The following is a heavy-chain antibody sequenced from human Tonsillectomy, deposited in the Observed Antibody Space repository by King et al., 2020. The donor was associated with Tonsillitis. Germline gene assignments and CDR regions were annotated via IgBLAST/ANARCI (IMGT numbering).Heavy chain of an antibody. D-gene: IGHD2-21*01. J-gene: IGHJ4*02. CDR1: GGSISSYY. CDR2: IYYSGST. Sequence: VQLQESGPGLVKPSETLSLTCTVSGGSISSYYWSWIRQPPGKGLEWIGYIYYSGSTNYNPSLKSRVTISVDTSKNQFSLKLSSVTAADTAVYYCARSPRIPLWPTGFDYWGQGTLVTVSS. CDR3: ARSPRIPLWPTGFDY. V-gene: IGHV4-59*08.